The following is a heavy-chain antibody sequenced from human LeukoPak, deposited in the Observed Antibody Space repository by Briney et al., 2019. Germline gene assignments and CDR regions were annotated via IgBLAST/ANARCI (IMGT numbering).Heavy chain of an antibody. J-gene: IGHJ3*02. V-gene: IGHV4-34*01. CDR2: INLSGST. CDR1: GGSFIGYY. D-gene: IGHD3-22*01. CDR3: AREYYYDSSGYWTDAFDI. Sequence: SETLSLTCAVYGGSFIGYYWSWIRPPPGKGLEWIGEINLSGSTNHNPSLKSRVTISVDTSKNQFSLKLSSVTAADTAVYYCAREYYYDSSGYWTDAFDIWGQGTMVTVSS.